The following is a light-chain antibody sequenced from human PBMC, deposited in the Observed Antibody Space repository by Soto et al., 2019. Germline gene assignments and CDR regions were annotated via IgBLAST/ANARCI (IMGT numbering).Light chain of an antibody. Sequence: PGERVTLSCRASQIISSTYLGWYQQKPGQAPRLLIYGASSRATGIPDRFSGSGSGTDFTLTISRLEPEDFAVYYCQHYGTSLYTFGQGTKLEIK. CDR1: QIISSTY. CDR2: GAS. CDR3: QHYGTSLYT. J-gene: IGKJ2*01. V-gene: IGKV3-20*01.